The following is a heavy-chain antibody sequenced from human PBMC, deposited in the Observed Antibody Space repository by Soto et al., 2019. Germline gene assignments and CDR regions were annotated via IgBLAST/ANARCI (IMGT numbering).Heavy chain of an antibody. CDR1: GYSFATYW. CDR2: IYPSNSDT. Sequence: PGESLKISCKGSGYSFATYWIAWVRQMPGKGLEWMGTIYPSNSDTKYSPSFQGRVTISAEKSINTTYLQWSSLTASDTAVYYCERHRLYSNSWSTFDYWGQGALVTVSS. CDR3: ERHRLYSNSWSTFDY. V-gene: IGHV5-51*01. J-gene: IGHJ4*02. D-gene: IGHD3-3*01.